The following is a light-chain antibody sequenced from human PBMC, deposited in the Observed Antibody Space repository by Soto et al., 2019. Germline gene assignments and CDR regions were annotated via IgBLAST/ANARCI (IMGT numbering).Light chain of an antibody. V-gene: IGKV3-11*01. CDR3: QLPTKWPVA. J-gene: IGKJ5*01. CDR2: DAS. CDR1: QSVSSY. Sequence: EIGLTISPAALCWSAGERATLSCRASQSVSSYLAWYQQKPGQAPRLLIYDASNRATGIPARFSGGGSGTEFTLACGIRKSEDLAVYSCQLPTKWPVAFARGTRLEI.